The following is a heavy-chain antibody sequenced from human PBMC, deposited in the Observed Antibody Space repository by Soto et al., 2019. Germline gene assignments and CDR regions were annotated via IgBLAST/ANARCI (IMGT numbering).Heavy chain of an antibody. D-gene: IGHD2-21*02. Sequence: VGSLRLSCAASGFTFSGSAMHWVRQASGKGLEWVGRIRSKANSYATAYAASVKGRFTISRDDSKNTAYLQMNSLKTEDTAVYYCTAEGGDWNNPTTDFDYWGQRTLVTVSS. V-gene: IGHV3-73*01. J-gene: IGHJ4*02. CDR1: GFTFSGSA. CDR3: TAEGGDWNNPTTDFDY. CDR2: IRSKANSYAT.